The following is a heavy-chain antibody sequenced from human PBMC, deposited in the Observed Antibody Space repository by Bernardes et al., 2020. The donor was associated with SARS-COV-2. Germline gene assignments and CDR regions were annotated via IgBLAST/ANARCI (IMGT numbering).Heavy chain of an antibody. CDR2: IKQDGSEK. Sequence: GGSLRLSCAASGFTFSIYWMNWVRQAPGKGLEWVANIKQDGSEKYYVDSVKGRFTISRDNAKNSLYLQMNSLRVEDTAVYYCVRRGSRHFASWGQGTLVTVSS. V-gene: IGHV3-7*01. CDR1: GFTFSIYW. CDR3: VRRGSRHFAS. J-gene: IGHJ4*02.